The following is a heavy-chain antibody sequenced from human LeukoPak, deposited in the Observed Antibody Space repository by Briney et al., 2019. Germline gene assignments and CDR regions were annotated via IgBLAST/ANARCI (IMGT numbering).Heavy chain of an antibody. D-gene: IGHD2/OR15-2a*01. Sequence: PGGSLRLSCAASGFTFDDYAMHWVRQAPGKGLEWVSGISWNSGSIGYADSVKGRFTISRDNAKNSLYLQMNSLRAEDTALYYCAKDMRIDLHQRGMDVWGQGTTVTVSS. V-gene: IGHV3-9*01. CDR1: GFTFDDYA. CDR2: ISWNSGSI. CDR3: AKDMRIDLHQRGMDV. J-gene: IGHJ6*02.